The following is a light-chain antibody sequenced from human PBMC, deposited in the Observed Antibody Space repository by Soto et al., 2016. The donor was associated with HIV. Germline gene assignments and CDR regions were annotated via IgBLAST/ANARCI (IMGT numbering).Light chain of an antibody. CDR2: KAS. J-gene: IGKJ1*01. CDR3: QHYNNYPWT. V-gene: IGKV1-5*03. Sequence: DIQMTQSPSTLSASVGDRVTITCRASQSISEWLAWYQKKPGKAPKLLIYKASTLESGVPSRFSGSGSGTEFTLTITSLQPDDFATYYCQHYNNYPWTFGLGTKVEVK. CDR1: QSISEW.